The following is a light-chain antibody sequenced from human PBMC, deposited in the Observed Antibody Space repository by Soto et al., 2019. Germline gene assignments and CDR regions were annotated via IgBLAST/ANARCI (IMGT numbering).Light chain of an antibody. CDR3: QQYYSIPFT. CDR1: QSVLYSSNNKNY. Sequence: DIVMTQSPDSLAVSLGERATINCESSQSVLYSSNNKNYLAWYQQKPGQPPKLLIYWASTRESGVPDRFSGSGSGTDVTLTISSLHAEDVAVYYCQQYYSIPFTFGGGTKVEIK. CDR2: WAS. J-gene: IGKJ4*01. V-gene: IGKV4-1*01.